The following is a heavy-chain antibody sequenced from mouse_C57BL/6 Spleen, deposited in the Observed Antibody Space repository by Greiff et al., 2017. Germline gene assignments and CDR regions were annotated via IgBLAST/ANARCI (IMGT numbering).Heavy chain of an antibody. CDR1: GYTFTSYW. CDR2: IDPSDSYT. CDR3: APLLDFDV. J-gene: IGHJ1*03. V-gene: IGHV1-69*01. D-gene: IGHD2-10*01. Sequence: VQLQQPGAELVMPGASVKLSCKASGYTFTSYWMHWVKQRPGQGLEWIGEIDPSDSYTNYNQKFKGKSTLTVDKSSSTAYMQLSSLTSEDSAVYYCAPLLDFDVWGTGTTVTVSS.